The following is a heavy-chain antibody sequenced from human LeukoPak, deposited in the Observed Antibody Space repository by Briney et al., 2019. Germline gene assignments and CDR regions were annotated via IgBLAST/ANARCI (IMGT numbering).Heavy chain of an antibody. J-gene: IGHJ6*02. D-gene: IGHD4-17*01. CDR1: GFTFSSYG. CDR3: ARSYGDYDYYYYGMDV. Sequence: GGSQRLSCAASGFTFSSYGMHWVRQAPGKGLEWVAVIWYDGSNKYYADSVKGRFTISRDNSKNTLYLQMNSLRAEDTAVYYCARSYGDYDYYYYGMDVWGQGTTVTVSS. V-gene: IGHV3-33*01. CDR2: IWYDGSNK.